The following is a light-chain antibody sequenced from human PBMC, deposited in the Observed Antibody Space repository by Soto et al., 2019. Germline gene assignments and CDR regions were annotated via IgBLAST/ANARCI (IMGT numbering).Light chain of an antibody. J-gene: IGKJ5*01. V-gene: IGKV3-15*01. CDR3: QQSYSSPTT. CDR1: QSVSSN. CDR2: GAS. Sequence: EMVMTQSPATLSVSPGERATLSCRASQSVSSNLAWYQQKPGQAPRLLIYGASTRATGIPARFSGSGSGTEFTLTISSLQSEDFATYYCQQSYSSPTTFGQGTRLEI.